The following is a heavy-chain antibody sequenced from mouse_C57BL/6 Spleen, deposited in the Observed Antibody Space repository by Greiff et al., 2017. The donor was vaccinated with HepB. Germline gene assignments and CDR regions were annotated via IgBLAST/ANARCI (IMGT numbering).Heavy chain of an antibody. CDR1: GYTFTDYY. CDR3: ARSLHYGSSDYAMDY. Sequence: QVQLQQSGAELVRPGASVKLSCKASGYTFTDYYINWVKQRPGQGLEWIARIYPGSGNTYYNEKFKGKATLTAEKSSSTAYMQLSSLTSEDSAVYFCARSLHYGSSDYAMDYWGQGTSVTVSS. V-gene: IGHV1-76*01. CDR2: IYPGSGNT. D-gene: IGHD1-1*01. J-gene: IGHJ4*01.